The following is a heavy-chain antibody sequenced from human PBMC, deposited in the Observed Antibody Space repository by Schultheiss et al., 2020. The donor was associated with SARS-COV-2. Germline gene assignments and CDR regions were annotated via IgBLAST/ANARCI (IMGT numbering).Heavy chain of an antibody. V-gene: IGHV3-23*01. J-gene: IGHJ6*02. CDR1: GFTFSNYA. CDR2: ISGSGGST. Sequence: GESLKISCAASGFTFSNYAMSWVRQAPGKGLEWVSSISGSGGSTYYADSVKGRFTISRDNAKNSLYLQMDSLRAEDAAVYYCAKRGVRFSGMDVWGQGTTVTVSS. CDR3: AKRGVRFSGMDV. D-gene: IGHD3-16*01.